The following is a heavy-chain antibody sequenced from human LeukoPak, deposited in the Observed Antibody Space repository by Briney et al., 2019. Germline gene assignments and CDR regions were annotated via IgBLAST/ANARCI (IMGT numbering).Heavy chain of an antibody. V-gene: IGHV1-18*01. D-gene: IGHD3-22*01. J-gene: IGHJ4*02. CDR2: ISAYNGNT. Sequence: ASVKVSCKASGGTFSSYAISWVRQAPGQGLEWMGWISAYNGNTNYAQKLQGRVTMTTDTSTSTAYMELRSLRSDDTAVYYCARKGEYYYDSSGYYLDYWGQGTLVTVSS. CDR3: ARKGEYYYDSSGYYLDY. CDR1: GGTFSSYA.